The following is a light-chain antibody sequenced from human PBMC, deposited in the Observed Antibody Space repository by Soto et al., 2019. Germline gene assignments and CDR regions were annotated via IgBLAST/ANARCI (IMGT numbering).Light chain of an antibody. Sequence: QSVLTQPPSVSAAPGQKVTISCSGSSSNIGNNYVSWYQQLPGTVPKFLIYDNTRRPSGIPDRFSGSKSGTSATLDITGLQTGDEADYYCGTWDSSLSAVVFGGGTKLTVL. V-gene: IGLV1-51*01. CDR3: GTWDSSLSAVV. J-gene: IGLJ2*01. CDR2: DNT. CDR1: SSNIGNNY.